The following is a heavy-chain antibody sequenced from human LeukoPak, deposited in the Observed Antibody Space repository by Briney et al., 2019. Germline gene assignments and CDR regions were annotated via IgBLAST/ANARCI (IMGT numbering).Heavy chain of an antibody. Sequence: GASVKVSCKPSGYTFTDYAINWVRQAPGQGLEYMGWVNTNTGNPTYAQGFTGRFVFSLDTSVSTAYLQICSLKAEDTAVYYCARDRVMVRGVRRSSWFDPWGQGTLVTVSS. CDR3: ARDRVMVRGVRRSSWFDP. D-gene: IGHD3-10*01. CDR2: VNTNTGNP. CDR1: GYTFTDYA. V-gene: IGHV7-4-1*01. J-gene: IGHJ5*02.